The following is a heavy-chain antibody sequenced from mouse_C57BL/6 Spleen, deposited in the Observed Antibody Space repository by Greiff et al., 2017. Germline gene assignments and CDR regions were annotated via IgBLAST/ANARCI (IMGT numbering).Heavy chain of an antibody. D-gene: IGHD2-5*01. J-gene: IGHJ4*01. CDR2: IDPSDSET. V-gene: IGHV1-52*01. CDR3: ARRHYSNYLAMDY. CDR1: GYTFTSYW. Sequence: VQLQQPGAELVRPGSSVKLSCKASGYTFTSYWMHWVKQRPIQGLEWIGNIDPSDSETHYNQKFKDKATLTVDKSSSTAYMQLSSLTSEDSAVYYCARRHYSNYLAMDYWGQGTSVTVSS.